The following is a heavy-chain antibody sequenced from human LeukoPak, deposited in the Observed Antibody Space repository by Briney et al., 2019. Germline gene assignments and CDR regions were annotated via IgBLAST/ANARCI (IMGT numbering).Heavy chain of an antibody. J-gene: IGHJ4*01. D-gene: IGHD6-13*01. Sequence: GGSLRLSCVASGFIFNNYAMNWVRQAPGKGLEWVSGISGLGGSAYYAASVKGRFIISRDNSGNTLFFQLTNLRVEDTAVYYCARRGGSSWSSFDYWGHGTPVTVSS. CDR3: ARRGGSSWSSFDY. CDR1: GFIFNNYA. V-gene: IGHV3-23*01. CDR2: ISGLGGSA.